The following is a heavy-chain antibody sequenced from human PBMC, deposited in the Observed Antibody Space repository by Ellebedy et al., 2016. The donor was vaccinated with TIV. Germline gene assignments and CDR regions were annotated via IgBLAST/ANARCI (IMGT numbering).Heavy chain of an antibody. V-gene: IGHV3-74*01. Sequence: GGSLRLSCAASGYTFTSYWMHWVRQAPGKGLVWVSHINGDGSHTIYADSVKGRFTISRDNAKNTLYLQMNSLRADDTAVYYCAKTKGGTQWMWYYLDYWGQGTLVTVSS. D-gene: IGHD6-19*01. CDR3: AKTKGGTQWMWYYLDY. CDR2: INGDGSHT. CDR1: GYTFTSYW. J-gene: IGHJ4*02.